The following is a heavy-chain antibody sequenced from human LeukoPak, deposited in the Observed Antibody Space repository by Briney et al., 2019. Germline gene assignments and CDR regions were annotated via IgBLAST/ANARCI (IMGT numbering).Heavy chain of an antibody. J-gene: IGHJ4*02. Sequence: SETLSLTCSVSGASINSYYWNWTRQSPGQGLEWLGNIHYRGTTNYNPSLKSRVTVSLDSSKSQFALKVTSVTAADTAVYYCARDEFGDFQGFDYWGQGTQVTVSS. CDR1: GASINSYY. CDR2: IHYRGTT. CDR3: ARDEFGDFQGFDY. D-gene: IGHD4-17*01. V-gene: IGHV4-59*13.